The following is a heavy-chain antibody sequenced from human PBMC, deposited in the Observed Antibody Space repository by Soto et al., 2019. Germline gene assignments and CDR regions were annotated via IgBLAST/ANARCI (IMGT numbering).Heavy chain of an antibody. CDR3: ARGVLRFLEWLPPGWFDP. D-gene: IGHD3-3*01. CDR1: CYTFTSYG. CDR2: ISAYNGNT. Sequence: ASVKVACKTSCYTFTSYGISWVRQDTGQGLEWMGWISAYNGNTNYAQKLQGRVTMTTDTSTSTAYMELRSLRSDDTAVYYCARGVLRFLEWLPPGWFDPWGQGTLVTVSS. J-gene: IGHJ5*02. V-gene: IGHV1-18*01.